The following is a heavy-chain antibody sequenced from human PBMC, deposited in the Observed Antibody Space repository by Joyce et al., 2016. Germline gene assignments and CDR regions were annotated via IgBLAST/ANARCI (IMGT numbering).Heavy chain of an antibody. D-gene: IGHD2-2*02. J-gene: IGHJ4*02. CDR1: EFAFRSHA. CDR2: MAYDGSHQ. CDR3: TRSSRTGYTAGWPDFDY. V-gene: IGHV3-30*03. Sequence: VPLLESGGGVAQPGRSLRLSCAASEFAFRSHAMHWVRQAPGKGLEWVAVMAYDGSHQYYADSVRGRFTISRDNSQNTLYLQMNSLRVEDTAVYYCTRSSRTGYTAGWPDFDYWGQGTLVTVSS.